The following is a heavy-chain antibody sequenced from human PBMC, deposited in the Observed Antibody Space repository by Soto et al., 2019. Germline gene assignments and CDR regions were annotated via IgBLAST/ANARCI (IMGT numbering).Heavy chain of an antibody. Sequence: PSETLSLTCTVSGGSINSGDYSWTWIRQPPGKGLEWIGYIYHTGTTYYNMSLKSRVTISRDSAKNSLYLQMNSLRAEDTAVYYCARRSSSSWYSYFDYWGQGALVTVSS. CDR3: ARRSSSSWYSYFDY. D-gene: IGHD6-13*01. J-gene: IGHJ4*02. CDR1: GGSINSGDYS. V-gene: IGHV4-30-2*01. CDR2: IYHTGTT.